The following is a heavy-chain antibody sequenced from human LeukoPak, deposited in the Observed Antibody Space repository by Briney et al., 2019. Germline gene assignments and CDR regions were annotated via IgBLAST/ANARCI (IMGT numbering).Heavy chain of an antibody. CDR2: VKQDGNEK. CDR3: AELGITMIGGV. D-gene: IGHD3-10*02. CDR1: GFTFSSYW. J-gene: IGHJ6*04. V-gene: IGHV3-7*01. Sequence: PGGSLRLSCTASGFTFSSYWMSWVRQAPGKGLEWVANVKQDGNEKHYMDSAKGRFTISRDNAKNSLYLQMNSLRAEDTAVYYCAELGITMIGGVWGKGTTVTISS.